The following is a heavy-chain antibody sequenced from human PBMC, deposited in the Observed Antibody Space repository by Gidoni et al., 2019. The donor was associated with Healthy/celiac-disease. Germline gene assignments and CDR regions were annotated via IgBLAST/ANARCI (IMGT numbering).Heavy chain of an antibody. CDR1: GGTFSSYA. CDR2: IIPIFGTA. Sequence: QVQLVQSGAEVKKPGSSVKVSCKASGGTFSSYAISWVRQAPGQGLEWMGGIIPIFGTANYAQNFQGRVTITADESTSTAYMGLSSLRSEDTAVYYCARRGGVPAAILYGMDVWGQGTTVTVSS. D-gene: IGHD2-2*02. CDR3: ARRGGVPAAILYGMDV. V-gene: IGHV1-69*01. J-gene: IGHJ6*02.